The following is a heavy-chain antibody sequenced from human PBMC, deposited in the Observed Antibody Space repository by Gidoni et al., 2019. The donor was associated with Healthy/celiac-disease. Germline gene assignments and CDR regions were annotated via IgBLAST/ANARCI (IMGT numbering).Heavy chain of an antibody. CDR2: INPNSGGT. Sequence: QVQLVQSGAEVKKPGASVKVSCTASGYTFTAYYMHWVRQAPGQGLEWMGWINPNSGGTNYAQKFQGRVTMTRETSISTAYMELSRLRSDETAVYYCARDPWDFCSSTSCLPFDYWGQGTLVTVSS. J-gene: IGHJ4*02. CDR3: ARDPWDFCSSTSCLPFDY. V-gene: IGHV1-2*02. CDR1: GYTFTAYY. D-gene: IGHD2-2*01.